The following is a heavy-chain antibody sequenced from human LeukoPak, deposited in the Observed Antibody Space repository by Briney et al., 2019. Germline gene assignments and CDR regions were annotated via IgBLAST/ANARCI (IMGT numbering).Heavy chain of an antibody. CDR1: GGSISSGGYY. Sequence: PSQTLSLTCTVSGGSISSGGYYWSWIRQPPGKGLEWIGYIYHSGSTYYNPSLKSRVTISVDTSKNQFSLKLSSVTAADTAVYYCASGTDYGSGSVRPFDYWGQGTLVTVSS. V-gene: IGHV4-30-2*01. CDR3: ASGTDYGSGSVRPFDY. J-gene: IGHJ4*02. CDR2: IYHSGST. D-gene: IGHD3-10*01.